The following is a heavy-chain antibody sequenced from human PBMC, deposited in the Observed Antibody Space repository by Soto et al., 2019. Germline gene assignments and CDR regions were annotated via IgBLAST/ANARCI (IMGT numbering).Heavy chain of an antibody. D-gene: IGHD6-13*01. Sequence: SETLSLTCAVYGGSFSGYYWSWIRQPPGKGLEWIGEINHSGSTNYNPSLKSRVTISVDTSKNQFSLKLSSVTAADTAVYYCASGQAKYSSSWYYYWGQGTLVTVSS. CDR3: ASGQAKYSSSWYYY. CDR2: INHSGST. V-gene: IGHV4-34*01. CDR1: GGSFSGYY. J-gene: IGHJ4*02.